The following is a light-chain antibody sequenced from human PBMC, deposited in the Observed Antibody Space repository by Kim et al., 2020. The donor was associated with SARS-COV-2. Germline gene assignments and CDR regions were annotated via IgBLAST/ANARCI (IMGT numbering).Light chain of an antibody. CDR3: SSYTTSGTLV. CDR1: NSDVGGYDY. CDR2: DVA. V-gene: IGLV2-14*03. Sequence: QSALTQPASVSGSPGQSITISCTGTNSDVGGYDYVSWYLQHPDRAPKLMIYDVANRPSGVSNRFSGSKSGNTASLTISGLQAEDEAYYYCSSYTTSGTLVFGGGTQLTVL. J-gene: IGLJ2*01.